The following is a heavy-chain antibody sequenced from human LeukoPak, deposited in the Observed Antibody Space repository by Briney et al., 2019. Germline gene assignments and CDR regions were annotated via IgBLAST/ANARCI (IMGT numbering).Heavy chain of an antibody. V-gene: IGHV4-39*01. CDR2: TYYSGST. J-gene: IGHJ3*02. D-gene: IGHD4-4*01. CDR1: GGSISSSSYY. CDR3: ATLGTTVTTSWREDAFDI. Sequence: PSETLSLTCTVSGGSISSSSYYWGWIRQPPGKGLEWIGSTYYSGSTYYNPSLKSRVTISVDTSKNQFSLKLSSVTAADTAVYYCATLGTTVTTSWREDAFDIWGQGTMVTVSS.